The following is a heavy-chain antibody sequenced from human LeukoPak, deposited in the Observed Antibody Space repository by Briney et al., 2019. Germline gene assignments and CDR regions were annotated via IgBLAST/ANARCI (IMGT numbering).Heavy chain of an antibody. Sequence: GGSLRLSCAASGFTFSSYAISWVRQGPGKGLEWVSTISGSGDSTYYAESVRGRFTISRDNSRNTLFLQMSSLRAGDTAVYYCAKPTPKSQYSSNYWLSWGQGTLVTVSS. V-gene: IGHV3-23*01. CDR1: GFTFSSYA. CDR2: ISGSGDST. D-gene: IGHD6-13*01. CDR3: AKPTPKSQYSSNYWLS. J-gene: IGHJ5*02.